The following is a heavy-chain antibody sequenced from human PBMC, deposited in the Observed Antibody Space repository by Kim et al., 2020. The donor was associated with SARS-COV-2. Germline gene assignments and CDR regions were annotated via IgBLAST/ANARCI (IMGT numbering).Heavy chain of an antibody. D-gene: IGHD3-22*01. Sequence: GGSLRLSCAASGFTFDDYAMHWVRQAPGKGLEWVSGIIWNSGSIGYADSVKGRFTISRDNAKNSLYLQMNSLRGEDTALYYCAKVGSEYYDSSGYDYYYYYMDVWGKGTTVTVSS. CDR3: AKVGSEYYDSSGYDYYYYYMDV. CDR1: GFTFDDYA. J-gene: IGHJ6*03. V-gene: IGHV3-9*01. CDR2: IIWNSGSI.